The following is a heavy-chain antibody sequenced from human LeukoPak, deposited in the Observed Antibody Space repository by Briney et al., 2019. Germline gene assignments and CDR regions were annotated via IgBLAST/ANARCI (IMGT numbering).Heavy chain of an antibody. CDR2: NNSGGTST. Sequence: PGGSLRLSCATSGFPFSDFSMSWVRQAPGKGLEWISTNNSGGTSTYYAESVKGRFTISRDNSKNTLYLQMSSLRVEDTAVYYCAKQSYARSLGEGGPGTLVSVSS. V-gene: IGHV3-23*01. J-gene: IGHJ4*02. D-gene: IGHD2-8*01. CDR1: GFPFSDFS. CDR3: AKQSYARSLGE.